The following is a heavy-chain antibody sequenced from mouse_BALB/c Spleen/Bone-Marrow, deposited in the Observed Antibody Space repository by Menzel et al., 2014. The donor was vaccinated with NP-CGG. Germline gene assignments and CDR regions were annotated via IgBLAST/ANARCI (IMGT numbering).Heavy chain of an antibody. CDR1: GFNIEDVY. D-gene: IGHD1-2*01. Sequence: DVQLQESGAELVKPGASVKLSCSGSGFNIEDVYMYYLKQRPEQGLEWIGRIDPANGNSEYAPKFRGKATITAGTSSNTAYLQLSSLTSEDTAVYYCATFISGDPWFAYWGQGTLVTVSA. V-gene: IGHV14-3*02. CDR2: IDPANGNS. CDR3: ATFISGDPWFAY. J-gene: IGHJ3*01.